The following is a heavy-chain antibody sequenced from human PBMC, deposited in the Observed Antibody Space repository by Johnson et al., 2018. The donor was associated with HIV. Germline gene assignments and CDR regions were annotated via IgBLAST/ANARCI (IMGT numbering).Heavy chain of an antibody. CDR1: GFIFSNYA. CDR3: AKDYYDSSGDAFDI. D-gene: IGHD3-22*01. V-gene: IGHV3-30*04. CDR2: MSYDGSNK. J-gene: IGHJ3*02. Sequence: QVQLVESGGGVVQPGRSLRLSCEASGFIFSNYAMQWVRQAPGKGLKWVAVMSYDGSNKYYADSVQGRFTISRDNSKNTLYLQMNSLRAEDTAVYYCAKDYYDSSGDAFDIWGQGTMVTVSS.